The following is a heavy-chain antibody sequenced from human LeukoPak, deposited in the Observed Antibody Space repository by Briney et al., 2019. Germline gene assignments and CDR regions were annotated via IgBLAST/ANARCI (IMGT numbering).Heavy chain of an antibody. D-gene: IGHD5-12*01. CDR1: GYTFIGYY. V-gene: IGHV1-2*02. CDR3: ATTRVTTTRLDY. Sequence: SVTVSCKASGYTFIGYYMHWVRLAPGRGLEWMGWINPNSGVTNYAQKFQGRVTMTRDTSISTAYMELTSLRSDDTAVYYCATTRVTTTRLDYWGQGTLVTVSS. J-gene: IGHJ4*02. CDR2: INPNSGVT.